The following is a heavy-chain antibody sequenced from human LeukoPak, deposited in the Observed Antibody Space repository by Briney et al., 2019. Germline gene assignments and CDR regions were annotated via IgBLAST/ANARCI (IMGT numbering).Heavy chain of an antibody. CDR3: ARMVRQQLFN. D-gene: IGHD6-13*01. Sequence: SETLSLTCTVSGGSISSYYWSWLRQPPGKGLEWIGYIYYSGSTNYNPSLKSRVTISVDTSKNQFSLKLSSVTAADTAVYYCARMVRQQLFNWGQGTLVTVSS. CDR1: GGSISSYY. V-gene: IGHV4-59*08. J-gene: IGHJ4*02. CDR2: IYYSGST.